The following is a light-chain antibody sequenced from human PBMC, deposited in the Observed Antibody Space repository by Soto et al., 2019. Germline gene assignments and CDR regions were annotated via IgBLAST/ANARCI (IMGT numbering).Light chain of an antibody. Sequence: EIVLPQSPATLSLSPGERATLACRASQSVSSYLAWYQQKPGQATRLLIYDASNRATGIPARFSGSGSGTDFTLTISSLEPEDFAVYYCQQRSNWPRRTFGGGTKVEIK. V-gene: IGKV3-11*01. CDR3: QQRSNWPRRT. J-gene: IGKJ4*01. CDR1: QSVSSY. CDR2: DAS.